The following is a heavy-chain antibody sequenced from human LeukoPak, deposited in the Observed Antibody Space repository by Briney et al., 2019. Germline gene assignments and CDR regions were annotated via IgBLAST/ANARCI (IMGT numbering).Heavy chain of an antibody. D-gene: IGHD3-22*01. V-gene: IGHV3-11*04. CDR1: GFTFSDYY. CDR3: ARNSNYYYDSSGSYPQFDY. CDR2: ISSSGSTI. Sequence: GGSLRLPCAASGFTFSDYYMSWIRQAPGKGLEWVSYISSSGSTIYYADSVKGRFTISRDNAKNSLYLQMNSLRAEDTAVYYCARNSNYYYDSSGSYPQFDYWGQGTLVTVSS. J-gene: IGHJ4*02.